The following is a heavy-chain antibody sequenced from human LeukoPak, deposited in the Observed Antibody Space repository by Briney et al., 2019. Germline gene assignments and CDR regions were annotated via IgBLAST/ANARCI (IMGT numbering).Heavy chain of an antibody. CDR3: ARGSRDILTGYYLYWFDP. J-gene: IGHJ5*02. V-gene: IGHV1-8*01. Sequence: ASVKVSCKASGYTFTSYDINWVRQATGQGLEWMGWMNPNSGNTGYAQKFQGRVTMTRNTSISTAYMELSSLRSEDTAVYYCARGSRDILTGYYLYWFDPWGQGTQVTVSS. CDR1: GYTFTSYD. D-gene: IGHD3-9*01. CDR2: MNPNSGNT.